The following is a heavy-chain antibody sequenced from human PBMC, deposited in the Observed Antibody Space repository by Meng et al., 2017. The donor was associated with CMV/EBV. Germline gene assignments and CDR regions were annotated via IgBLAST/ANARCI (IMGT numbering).Heavy chain of an antibody. CDR3: AKDQEGNPYSSSLGGGGMDV. Sequence: GESLKISCAASGFTFSSYSMNWVRQAPGKGLEWVSSISSSSSYIYYADSVKGRFTISRDNSKNTLYLQLNSLRAEDTAVYYCAKDQEGNPYSSSLGGGGMDVWGQGTTVTVSS. D-gene: IGHD6-13*01. CDR2: ISSSSSYI. CDR1: GFTFSSYS. J-gene: IGHJ6*02. V-gene: IGHV3-21*01.